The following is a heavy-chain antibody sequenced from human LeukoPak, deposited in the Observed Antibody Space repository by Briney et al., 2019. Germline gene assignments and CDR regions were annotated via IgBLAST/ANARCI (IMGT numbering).Heavy chain of an antibody. V-gene: IGHV3-33*01. J-gene: IGHJ4*02. Sequence: HTGGSLRLSCTASGFTFSSYGMQWVRQAPGKGLEWVAVIWYDGSNKYYADSVKGRFTISRDNSKNTLYLQMNSLRAEDTAVYYCAASYDFWSGSTSFDYWGQGTLVTVSS. D-gene: IGHD3-3*01. CDR2: IWYDGSNK. CDR1: GFTFSSYG. CDR3: AASYDFWSGSTSFDY.